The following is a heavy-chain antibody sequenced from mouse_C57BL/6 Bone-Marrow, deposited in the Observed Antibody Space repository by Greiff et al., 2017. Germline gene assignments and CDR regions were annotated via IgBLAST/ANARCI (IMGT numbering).Heavy chain of an antibody. V-gene: IGHV1-85*01. J-gene: IGHJ1*03. Sequence: VKLMESGPELVKPGASVKLSCKASGYTFTSYDLNWVKQRPGQGLEWIGWIYPRDGSTKYNEKFKGKATLTVDTSSSTAYMGRHSLTSEDSAVYFCARLEFDGSSGDWYFDVWGTGTTVTVSS. CDR2: IYPRDGST. D-gene: IGHD1-1*01. CDR3: ARLEFDGSSGDWYFDV. CDR1: GYTFTSYD.